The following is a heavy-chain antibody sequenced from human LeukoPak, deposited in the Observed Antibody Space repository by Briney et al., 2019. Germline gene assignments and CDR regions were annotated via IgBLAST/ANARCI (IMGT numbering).Heavy chain of an antibody. D-gene: IGHD3-16*01. CDR3: ATSDYKGFAY. CDR1: GGSISHYH. J-gene: IGHJ4*02. Sequence: SETLSLTCTVSGGSISHYHWTWIRQPPGRELEWIGYISYRGSTNYNPSLKSRVTISVDTSKTQFSLKLTSVTAADTAVYYCATSDYKGFAYWGQGALVTVSS. CDR2: ISYRGST. V-gene: IGHV4-59*08.